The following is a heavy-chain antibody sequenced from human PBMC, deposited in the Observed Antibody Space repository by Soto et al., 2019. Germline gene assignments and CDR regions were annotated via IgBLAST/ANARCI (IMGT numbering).Heavy chain of an antibody. Sequence: GGSLRLSCAASGFTFSSYAMSWVRQAPGKGLEWVSAISGSGGSTYYADSDEGRFTISRDNSKNTLYLQMTSQRAEDPAVYYCEKGEVPYSYGPFDYWGQGTRVTVSS. D-gene: IGHD5-18*01. V-gene: IGHV3-23*01. J-gene: IGHJ4*02. CDR1: GFTFSSYA. CDR3: EKGEVPYSYGPFDY. CDR2: ISGSGGST.